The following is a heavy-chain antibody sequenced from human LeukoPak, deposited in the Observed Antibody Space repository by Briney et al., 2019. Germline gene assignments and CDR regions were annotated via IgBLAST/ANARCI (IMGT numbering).Heavy chain of an antibody. D-gene: IGHD1-26*01. CDR3: ARHEGGSYPDYFDY. Sequence: SETLSLTCTVSGGSISSSSYYWGWIRQPPGKGLEWIGSIYYSGSPYYNPSLKSRVTISVDTSKNQFSLKLSSVTAADTAVYYCARHEGGSYPDYFDYWGQGTLVTVSS. V-gene: IGHV4-39*01. J-gene: IGHJ4*02. CDR1: GGSISSSSYY. CDR2: IYYSGSP.